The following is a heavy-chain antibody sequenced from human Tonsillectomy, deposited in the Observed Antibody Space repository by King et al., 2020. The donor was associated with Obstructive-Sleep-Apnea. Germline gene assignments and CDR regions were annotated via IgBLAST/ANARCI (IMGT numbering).Heavy chain of an antibody. V-gene: IGHV4-39*01. J-gene: IGHJ5*02. D-gene: IGHD6-19*01. CDR3: ARHPAVAGIQARFDP. CDR2: MYSSGRT. CDR1: GDSISSISYY. Sequence: QLQESGPGVVKPSETLSLTCTLSGDSISSISYYWGWIRQAPGKGLEWIGSMYSSGRTYYNPSLKSRVTISVDTSKIQLSLKLRSVTAADTALFYCARHPAVAGIQARFDPWGPGTLVTVSS.